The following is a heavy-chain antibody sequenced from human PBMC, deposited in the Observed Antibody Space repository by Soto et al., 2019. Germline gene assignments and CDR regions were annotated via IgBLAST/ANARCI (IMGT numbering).Heavy chain of an antibody. CDR2: IYSGGST. V-gene: IGHV3-53*01. J-gene: IGHJ4*02. D-gene: IGHD2-15*01. CDR3: ARGLLGVVVAPFDY. Sequence: EVQLVESGGGLIQPGGSLRLSCAASGFTVSSNYMSWVRQAPGKGLEWVSVIYSGGSTYYADSVKGRFTISIDNSKNTLYLQMNSLRAEDTAVYYCARGLLGVVVAPFDYWGQGTLVTVSS. CDR1: GFTVSSNY.